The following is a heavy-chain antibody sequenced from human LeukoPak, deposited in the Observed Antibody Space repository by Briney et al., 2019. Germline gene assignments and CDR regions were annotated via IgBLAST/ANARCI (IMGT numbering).Heavy chain of an antibody. J-gene: IGHJ4*02. Sequence: SGPTLVNPTQTLTLTCTFSGFSLSTSGVGVGWIRQPPGRALEWLALIHWNDDKRYSPSLKSRLTITKDTSKNQVVLTMTNMDPVDTATYYCAHSPMLAQQEGFFDYWGQGTLVTVSS. V-gene: IGHV2-5*01. CDR2: IHWNDDK. CDR1: GFSLSTSGVG. CDR3: AHSPMLAQQEGFFDY. D-gene: IGHD6-13*01.